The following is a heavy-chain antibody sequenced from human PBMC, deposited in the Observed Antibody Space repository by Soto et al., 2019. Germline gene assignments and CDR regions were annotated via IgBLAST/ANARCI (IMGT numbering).Heavy chain of an antibody. CDR3: ARDQNGSPPFDY. CDR1: GASIRNYH. J-gene: IGHJ4*02. D-gene: IGHD1-26*01. V-gene: IGHV4-59*01. Sequence: QVHLQESGPGLVKPSDTLSLTCTVSGASIRNYHWCWIRQPPGKGLEWIGCSYYSGSTNYDPSLTSRVSMSVETSTNQCSLKLTSVTAADTAVYYCARDQNGSPPFDYWGQGILVTVS. CDR2: SYYSGST.